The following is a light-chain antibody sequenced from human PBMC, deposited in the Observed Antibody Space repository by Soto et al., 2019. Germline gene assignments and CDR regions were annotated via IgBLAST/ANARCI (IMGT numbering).Light chain of an antibody. CDR3: QVRDVWPS. CDR1: QSVSTS. CDR2: DAS. V-gene: IGKV3-11*01. J-gene: IGKJ1*01. Sequence: IVLTQSPVTLALSPGERAVLSCRASQSVSTSLAWYQHKPGQAPRLFIYDASKRAPGVPARLSGSGSGTDFTLTISSLEPEDFAVYYCQVRDVWPSFGQGTKVDIK.